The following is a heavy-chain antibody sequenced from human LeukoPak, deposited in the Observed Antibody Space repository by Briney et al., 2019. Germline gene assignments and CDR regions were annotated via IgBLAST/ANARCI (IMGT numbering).Heavy chain of an antibody. V-gene: IGHV3-33*01. Sequence: GRSLRLSCAASGFTFSGYGMHWVRQAPGKGLEWVAVIWYDGSNKYYADSVKGRFTISRDNSKNTLYLQMNSLKAEDMAVYYCARPPMVRGVIITGDDVFDIWGQGTMVTVSS. D-gene: IGHD3-10*01. CDR3: ARPPMVRGVIITGDDVFDI. J-gene: IGHJ3*02. CDR1: GFTFSGYG. CDR2: IWYDGSNK.